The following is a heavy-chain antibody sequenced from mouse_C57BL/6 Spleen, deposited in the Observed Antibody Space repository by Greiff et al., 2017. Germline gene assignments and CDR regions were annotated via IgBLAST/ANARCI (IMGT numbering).Heavy chain of an antibody. J-gene: IGHJ2*01. CDR2: IFPGSGST. Sequence: QVQLKESGPELVKPGASVKISCKASGYTFTDYYINWVKQRPGQGLEWIGWIFPGSGSTYYNEKFKGKATLTVDKSSSTAYLVLSSLTSEDSAVYFCARTPHGYFDYWGQGTTLTVSS. CDR3: ARTPHGYFDY. CDR1: GYTFTDYY. V-gene: IGHV1-75*01.